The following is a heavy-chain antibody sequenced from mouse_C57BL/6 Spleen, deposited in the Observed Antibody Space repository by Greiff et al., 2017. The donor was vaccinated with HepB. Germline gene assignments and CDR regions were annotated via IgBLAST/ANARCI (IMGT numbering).Heavy chain of an antibody. V-gene: IGHV1-55*01. CDR1: GYTFTSYW. J-gene: IGHJ3*01. CDR2: IYPGSGST. Sequence: QVQLKQPGAELVKPGASVKMSCKASGYTFTSYWITWVKQRPGQGLEWIGDIYPGSGSTNYNEKFKSKATLTVDTSSSTAYMQLSSLTSEDSAVYYCARSGYDGYYAWFAYWGQGTLVTVSA. D-gene: IGHD2-3*01. CDR3: ARSGYDGYYAWFAY.